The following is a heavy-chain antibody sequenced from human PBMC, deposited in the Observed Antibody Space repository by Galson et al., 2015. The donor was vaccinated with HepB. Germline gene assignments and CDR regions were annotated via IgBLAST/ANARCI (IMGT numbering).Heavy chain of an antibody. V-gene: IGHV3-53*01. CDR3: VRALGRTGDY. Sequence: SLRLSCAASGFTVSSNYMTWVRQAPGKGLEWVSLIYSSGTTYYADSVKGRFTISRDDSKNTLYLQMDSLRAEDSAVYYCVRALGRTGDYWGQGTLVTVSS. CDR1: GFTVSSNY. J-gene: IGHJ4*02. CDR2: IYSSGTT. D-gene: IGHD2-8*02.